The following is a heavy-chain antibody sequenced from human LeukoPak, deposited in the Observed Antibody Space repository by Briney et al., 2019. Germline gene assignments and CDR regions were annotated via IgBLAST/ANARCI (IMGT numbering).Heavy chain of an antibody. Sequence: PGGSLRLSCAASEFTFSSYWMSWVRQAPGKGLEWVANIKQDGGQIYYLESVKGRFTVSRDNAKNSQYLQMNSLRAEDTAVYYCARLGARQMLEYWGQGTLVTVSS. J-gene: IGHJ4*02. V-gene: IGHV3-7*01. CDR3: ARLGARQMLEY. CDR2: IKQDGGQI. D-gene: IGHD4-17*01. CDR1: EFTFSSYW.